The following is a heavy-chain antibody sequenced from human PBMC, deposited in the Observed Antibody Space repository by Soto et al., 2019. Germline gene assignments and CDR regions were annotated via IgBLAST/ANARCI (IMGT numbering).Heavy chain of an antibody. CDR1: GGSISNSNW. D-gene: IGHD1-26*01. CDR2: IFHSGST. V-gene: IGHV4-4*02. Sequence: QVQLQASGPGLVTPSGTLSLTCAVFGGSISNSNWWTWVRHPPGKGTAWIGEIFHSGSTNYNSSLMGRVTISVDKSNYQFSLKMSSVTAADTAVYYCAHRPIVGAAIWGQGTLVNVSS. CDR3: AHRPIVGAAI. J-gene: IGHJ4*02.